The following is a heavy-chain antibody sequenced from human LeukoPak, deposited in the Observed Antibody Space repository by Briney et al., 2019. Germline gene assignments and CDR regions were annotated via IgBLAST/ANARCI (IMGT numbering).Heavy chain of an antibody. D-gene: IGHD1-26*01. CDR3: AKDFRVGARSFDY. J-gene: IGHJ4*02. Sequence: GGSLRLSCTVSGFTVSSNSMSWVRQAPGKGLEWVAFIQYDGSYNMYADSVKGRFTISRDNSNNMLYLQMNSLRTEDTAVYFCAKDFRVGARSFDYWGQGTLVTVSS. CDR1: GFTVSSNS. V-gene: IGHV3-30*02. CDR2: IQYDGSYN.